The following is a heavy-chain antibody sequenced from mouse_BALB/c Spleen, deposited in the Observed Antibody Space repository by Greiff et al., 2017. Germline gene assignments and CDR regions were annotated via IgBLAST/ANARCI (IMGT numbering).Heavy chain of an antibody. CDR2: ISSGGGST. D-gene: IGHD1-1*01. J-gene: IGHJ2*01. Sequence: EVQGVESGGGLVQPGGSLKLSCAASGFAFSSYDMSWVRQTPEKRLEWVAYISSGGGSTYYPDTVKGRFTISRDNAKNTLYLQMSSLKSEDTAMYYCARQLRFYYFDYWGQGTTLTVSS. CDR1: GFAFSSYD. CDR3: ARQLRFYYFDY. V-gene: IGHV5-12-1*01.